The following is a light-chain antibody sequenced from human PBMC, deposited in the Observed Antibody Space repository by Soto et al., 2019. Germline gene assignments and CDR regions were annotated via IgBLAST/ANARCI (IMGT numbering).Light chain of an antibody. Sequence: EMVLTQSPGTLSLSPGERATLSCRASQSVSSSYLAWYQQKPGQAPRLLIDGASSRATGIPDRFCGSGSETDFTRTSSRLEPEDFAVYYCQQYGSSPRTFGQGTKVDIK. V-gene: IGKV3-20*01. J-gene: IGKJ1*01. CDR3: QQYGSSPRT. CDR2: GAS. CDR1: QSVSSSY.